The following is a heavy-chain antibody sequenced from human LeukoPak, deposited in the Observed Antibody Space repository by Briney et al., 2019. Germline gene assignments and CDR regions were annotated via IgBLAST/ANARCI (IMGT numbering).Heavy chain of an antibody. Sequence: SETLSLTCTVSGGSISSSSYYWGWIRQPPGKGLEWIGSIYYSGSTYYNPSLKSRVTISVDTSKNQFSLKLSSVTAADTAIYYCARVALYDSSGHNYFDYWGQGTLVTVSS. D-gene: IGHD3-22*01. V-gene: IGHV4-39*07. CDR2: IYYSGST. J-gene: IGHJ4*02. CDR3: ARVALYDSSGHNYFDY. CDR1: GGSISSSSYY.